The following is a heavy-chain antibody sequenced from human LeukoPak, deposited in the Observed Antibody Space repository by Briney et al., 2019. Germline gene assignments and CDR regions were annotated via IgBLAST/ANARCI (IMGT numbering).Heavy chain of an antibody. CDR3: AREIYGDYADAFDI. CDR1: GYTFTGYY. Sequence: ASVKVSCKASGYTFTGYYMHWVRQAPRQGLEWMGWVNPNSGGTNYAQRFQGRVTMTRDTSISTAYMELSRLRSDDTAVYYCAREIYGDYADAFDIWGQGTMVTVSS. V-gene: IGHV1-2*02. D-gene: IGHD4-17*01. J-gene: IGHJ3*02. CDR2: VNPNSGGT.